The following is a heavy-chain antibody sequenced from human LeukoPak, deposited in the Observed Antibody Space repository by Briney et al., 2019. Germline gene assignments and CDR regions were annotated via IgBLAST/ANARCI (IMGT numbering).Heavy chain of an antibody. CDR1: GYTFTSYD. D-gene: IGHD2-2*02. CDR3: ARRGCSSTSCYNNWFDP. CDR2: MNPNSGNT. V-gene: IGHV1-8*03. J-gene: IGHJ5*02. Sequence: ASVKVSCKASGYTFTSYDINWVRQATGQGLEWMGWMNPNSGNTGYAQKFQGRVTITRNTSISTAYMELSSLRSEDTAVSYCARRGCSSTSCYNNWFDPWGQGTLVTVSS.